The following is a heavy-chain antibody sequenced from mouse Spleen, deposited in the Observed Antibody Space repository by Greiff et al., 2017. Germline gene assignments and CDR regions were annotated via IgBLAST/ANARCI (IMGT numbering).Heavy chain of an antibody. CDR1: GYTFTSYW. Sequence: QVQLQQSGAELVMPGASVKLSCKASGYTFTSYWMHWVKQRPGQGLEWIGEIDPSDSYTNYNQKFKGKATLTVDKSSSTAYMQLSSLTSEDSAVYYCARVEAWFAYWGQGTLVTVSA. CDR2: IDPSDSYT. CDR3: ARVEAWFAY. J-gene: IGHJ3*01. V-gene: IGHV1-69*01.